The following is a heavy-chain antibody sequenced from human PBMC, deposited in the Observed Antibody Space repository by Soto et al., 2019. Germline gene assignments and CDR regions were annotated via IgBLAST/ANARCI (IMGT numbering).Heavy chain of an antibody. D-gene: IGHD3-16*01. CDR3: ERVQTGGYVWA. CDR1: GFTFSIYW. V-gene: IGHV3-7*01. J-gene: IGHJ1*01. Sequence: PGGSLRLSCAASGFTFSIYWMSWFRQAPGKGLEWVANIKQDGSEKYYVDSVKGRFTISRDNAKNTVYLQMNSLRAEDTAVYYWERVQTGGYVWAGGQGTWVTFS. CDR2: IKQDGSEK.